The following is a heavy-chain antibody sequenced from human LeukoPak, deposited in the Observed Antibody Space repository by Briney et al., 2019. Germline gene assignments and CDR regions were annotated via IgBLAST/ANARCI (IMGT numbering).Heavy chain of an antibody. J-gene: IGHJ4*02. D-gene: IGHD2-2*01. Sequence: ASVKVSCEASGYTFTDYYMHWVRQAPGQGLEWMGWINPNSGGTNYAQKCQGRVTMTRDTSISTAYMELSRLRSDDTAVYYCARPDCSSTSCYYYFDYWGQGTLVTVSS. CDR1: GYTFTDYY. CDR3: ARPDCSSTSCYYYFDY. V-gene: IGHV1-2*02. CDR2: INPNSGGT.